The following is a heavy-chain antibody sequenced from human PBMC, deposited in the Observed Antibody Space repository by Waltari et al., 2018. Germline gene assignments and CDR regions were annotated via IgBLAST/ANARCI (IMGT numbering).Heavy chain of an antibody. CDR3: AKDTRDDYYYYGMDV. J-gene: IGHJ6*02. CDR1: GFTFDDYT. V-gene: IGHV3-43*01. Sequence: EVQLVESGGVVVQPGGSLRLSCAASGFTFDDYTMHWVRQAPGKGLEWVSLISWDGGSTYYADSVKGRFTISRDNSKNSLYLQMNSLRTEDTALYYCAKDTRDDYYYYGMDVGGQGTTVTVSS. CDR2: ISWDGGST.